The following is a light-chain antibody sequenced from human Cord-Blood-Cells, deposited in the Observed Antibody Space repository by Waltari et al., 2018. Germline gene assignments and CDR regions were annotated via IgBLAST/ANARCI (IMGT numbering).Light chain of an antibody. CDR3: QQSYSTPIT. CDR2: AAS. CDR1: QSISSY. Sequence: DIQITQPPPSLPASVGERLTITCRASQSISSYLNWYQQKPGKAPKLLIYAASSLQSGVPSRFSGSGSGTDFTLTISSLQPEDFATYYCQQSYSTPITFGQGTRLEIK. V-gene: IGKV1-39*01. J-gene: IGKJ5*01.